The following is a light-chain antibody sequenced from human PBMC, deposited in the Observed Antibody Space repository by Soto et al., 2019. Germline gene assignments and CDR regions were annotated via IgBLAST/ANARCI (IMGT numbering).Light chain of an antibody. V-gene: IGLV2-8*01. CDR1: SSDVGGYHY. CDR2: EVE. Sequence: AVLAQPPSASESPGQSVTISCTGTSSDVGGYHYVSWYQHHPGRAPKLLIYEVEKRPPGVPGRFSGSTSGNTASLTVSGLQADDEADYYCLSYGGSSNYVFGTGTKVTVL. CDR3: LSYGGSSNYV. J-gene: IGLJ1*01.